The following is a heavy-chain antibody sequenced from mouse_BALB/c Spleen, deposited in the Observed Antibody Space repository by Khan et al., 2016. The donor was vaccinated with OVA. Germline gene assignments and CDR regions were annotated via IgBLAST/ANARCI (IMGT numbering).Heavy chain of an antibody. CDR3: TSAAYDGYYDY. CDR2: ISTYSGNT. Sequence: QVQLQQSGPELVRPGVSVKISCKGSGYTFIDYAMHWVKQSHAKSLEWIGLISTYSGNTNYKQKFKGKATMTVDKSSSTANMELARLTSEDSAIYYCTSAAYDGYYDYWGQGTTLTVSS. D-gene: IGHD2-3*01. V-gene: IGHV1S137*01. J-gene: IGHJ2*01. CDR1: GYTFIDYA.